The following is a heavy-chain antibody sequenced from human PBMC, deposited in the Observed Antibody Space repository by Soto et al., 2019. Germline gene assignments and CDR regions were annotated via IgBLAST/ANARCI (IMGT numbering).Heavy chain of an antibody. CDR2: ISGSGGST. CDR3: AKDRGDCTNGVCYFTYYGMEV. D-gene: IGHD2-8*01. CDR1: VFTFSSYA. J-gene: IGHJ6*01. V-gene: IGHV3-23*01. Sequence: VGSLRLSCAASVFTFSSYAMSCVRHSPGKWLEWVSTISGSGGSTYYADSVKGRFTISRDNSKNTLYLQMNSLRAEDTAVYYCAKDRGDCTNGVCYFTYYGMEVWGQGTTVIVS.